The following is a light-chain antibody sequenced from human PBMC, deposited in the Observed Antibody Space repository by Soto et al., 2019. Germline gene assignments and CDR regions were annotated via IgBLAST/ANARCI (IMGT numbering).Light chain of an antibody. J-gene: IGLJ1*01. CDR3: CSYADRYTFYV. CDR2: DVT. CDR1: RSDVGAYDY. V-gene: IGLV2-11*01. Sequence: QSVLTQPRSVSGSPGQSVIISCTGSRSDVGAYDYVSWYQQHPGKAPKLIIFDVTKRPPGVPHRFSGSKSGNTASLTISGLQAEDEADYFCCSYADRYTFYVFGSGTKVTVL.